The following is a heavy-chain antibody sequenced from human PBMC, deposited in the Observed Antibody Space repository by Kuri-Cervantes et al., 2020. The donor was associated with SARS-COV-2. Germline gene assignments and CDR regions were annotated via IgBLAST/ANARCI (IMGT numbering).Heavy chain of an antibody. CDR1: GGSISSSNW. Sequence: SETLSLTCAVSGGSISSSNWWSWVRQPPGKGLEWIGEIYHSGSTNYNPSLKSRVTISVDTSKNQFSLKLSSVTAADTAVYYCARTLTVTTFYRSYWYFDLWGRGTLVTVSS. D-gene: IGHD4-17*01. CDR3: ARTLTVTTFYRSYWYFDL. V-gene: IGHV4-4*02. CDR2: IYHSGST. J-gene: IGHJ2*01.